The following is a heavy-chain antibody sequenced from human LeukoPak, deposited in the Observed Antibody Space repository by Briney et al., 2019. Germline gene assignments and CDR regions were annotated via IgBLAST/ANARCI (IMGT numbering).Heavy chain of an antibody. Sequence: SETLSLTCAVYGGSFSGYYWSWIRQPPGKGLEWIGEINHSGSTNYNPSLKGRVTISVDTSKNQFSLKLSSVTAADTAVYYCARVRITSHYYGSGYYYYGMDVWGQGTTVTVSS. CDR2: INHSGST. D-gene: IGHD3-10*01. V-gene: IGHV4-34*01. CDR1: GGSFSGYY. CDR3: ARVRITSHYYGSGYYYYGMDV. J-gene: IGHJ6*02.